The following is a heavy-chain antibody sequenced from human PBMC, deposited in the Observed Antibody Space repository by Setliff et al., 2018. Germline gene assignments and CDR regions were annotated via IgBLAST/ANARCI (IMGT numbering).Heavy chain of an antibody. CDR1: GYTFTSYA. V-gene: IGHV7-4-1*02. CDR3: ARDWRCSSTSCWTDDAFDI. J-gene: IGHJ3*02. Sequence: ASVKVSCKASGYTFTSYAMNWVRQAPGQGLEWMGWINTNTGNPTYAQGFTGRFVFSLDTSVSTAYLQISSLKAEDTAVYYCARDWRCSSTSCWTDDAFDIWGQGTMVT. CDR2: INTNTGNP. D-gene: IGHD2-2*01.